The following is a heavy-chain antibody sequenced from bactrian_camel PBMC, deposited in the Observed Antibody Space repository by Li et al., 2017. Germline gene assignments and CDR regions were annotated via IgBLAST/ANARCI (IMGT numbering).Heavy chain of an antibody. CDR2: VESDGTLT. V-gene: IGHV3S6*01. D-gene: IGHD6*01. CDR3: AAASGLERPTVVGSSWKY. J-gene: IGHJ4*01. CDR1: GYTYASPC. Sequence: HVQLVESGGGSVQAGQSLRLSCKAFGYTYASPCMAWFRQAPGMEREGVAAVESDGTLTYADSVKGRFAISKDNPKNTLYLEMTDLKPDDTAMYYCAAASGLERPTVVGSSWKYWGQGTQVTVS.